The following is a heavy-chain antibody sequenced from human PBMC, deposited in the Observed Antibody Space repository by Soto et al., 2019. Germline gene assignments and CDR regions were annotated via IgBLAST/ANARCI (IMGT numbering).Heavy chain of an antibody. CDR2: ISYDGSNK. CDR1: GFTFSSYA. CDR3: ANDRPSDRGYCSGGSCYSNAAFDI. D-gene: IGHD2-15*01. J-gene: IGHJ3*02. V-gene: IGHV3-30-3*02. Sequence: GGSLRLSCAASGFTFSSYAMHWVRQAPGKGLEWVAVISYDGSNKYYADSVKGRFTISRDNSKNTLYLQMNSLRAEDTAVYYCANDRPSDRGYCSGGSCYSNAAFDIWGQGTMVTVSS.